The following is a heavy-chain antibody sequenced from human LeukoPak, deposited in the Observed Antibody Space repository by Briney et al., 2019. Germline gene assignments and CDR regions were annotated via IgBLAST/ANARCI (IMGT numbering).Heavy chain of an antibody. V-gene: IGHV4-39*01. Sequence: SESLSLTCTVSGDSFTSVTAYWAWIRQPPGKGLEWIASGDYSGGTYYNPSLESRVTISVDTSKNQFSLKLSSVTAADTAVYYCARVTSNWSLDYWGQETLVTVSS. CDR3: ARVTSNWSLDY. D-gene: IGHD6-13*01. J-gene: IGHJ4*02. CDR2: GDYSGGT. CDR1: GDSFTSVTAY.